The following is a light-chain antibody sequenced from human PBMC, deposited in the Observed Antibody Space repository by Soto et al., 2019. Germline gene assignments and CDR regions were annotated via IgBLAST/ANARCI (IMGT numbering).Light chain of an antibody. Sequence: QSVLTQPASVSGSPGQSITISCTGTSSDVGGYNYVSWYQQHPGKAPKLMIYEVSNRPSGVSNRFSGSKSGNTASLTISGLQAEDEGDYHCSSYTSSTTLVFGGGTQRTVL. CDR1: SSDVGGYNY. CDR3: SSYTSSTTLV. CDR2: EVS. V-gene: IGLV2-14*01. J-gene: IGLJ2*01.